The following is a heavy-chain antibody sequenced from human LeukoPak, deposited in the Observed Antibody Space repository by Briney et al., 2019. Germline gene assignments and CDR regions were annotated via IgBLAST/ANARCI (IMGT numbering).Heavy chain of an antibody. CDR3: ARCPREWYSSGWYLDY. Sequence: SETLSLTCTASGGSISSSSYYWSWIRQPPGKGLEWIGYIYYSGSTNYNPSLKSRVTISVDTSKNQFSLKLSSVTAADTAVYYCARCPREWYSSGWYLDYWGQGTLVTVSS. D-gene: IGHD6-19*01. CDR1: GGSISSSSYY. V-gene: IGHV4-61*01. J-gene: IGHJ4*02. CDR2: IYYSGST.